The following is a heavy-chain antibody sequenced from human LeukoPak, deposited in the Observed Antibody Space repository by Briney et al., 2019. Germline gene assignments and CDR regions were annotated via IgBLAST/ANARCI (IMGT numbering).Heavy chain of an antibody. CDR2: IRYDGSNK. D-gene: IGHD3-22*01. J-gene: IGHJ4*02. CDR1: GFTFSSYG. Sequence: SGGSLRLSCAASGFTFSSYGMHWVRQAPGKGLEWVAFIRYDGSNKYYADSVKGRFTISRDNSKNTLYLQMNSLRAEDTAVYYCAKTLAVTMIVAYWGQGTLVTVSS. CDR3: AKTLAVTMIVAY. V-gene: IGHV3-30*02.